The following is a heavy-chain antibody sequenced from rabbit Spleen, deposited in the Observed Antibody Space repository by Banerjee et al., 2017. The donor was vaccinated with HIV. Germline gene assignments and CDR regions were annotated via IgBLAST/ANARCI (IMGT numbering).Heavy chain of an antibody. CDR3: ARSSIYDNDYNL. D-gene: IGHD1-1*01. CDR2: IITEWSTT. CDR1: GFDFSKNYY. V-gene: IGHV1S45*01. J-gene: IGHJ4*01. Sequence: QEQLVESGGGLVKPGGTLTLTCTASGFDFSKNYYMCWVRQAPGKGLEWIGCIITEWSTTWSATWAQGRFTISKTSSTTVTLQMTSLTAADTATYFCARSSIYDNDYNLWGPGTLVTVS.